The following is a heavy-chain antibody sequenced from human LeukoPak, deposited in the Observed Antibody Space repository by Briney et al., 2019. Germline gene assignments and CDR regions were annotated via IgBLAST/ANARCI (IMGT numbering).Heavy chain of an antibody. CDR3: ARGHNYYGMDV. CDR1: GYTFTSYD. Sequence: ASVKVSCKASGYTFTSYDVSWVRQATGQGLEWMGWMNPTSGDTEYAQKFQGRITMTMSTSISTAYMELTSLRSEDTAVYYCARGHNYYGMDVWGQGTTVTVTS. V-gene: IGHV1-8*01. J-gene: IGHJ6*02. CDR2: MNPTSGDT.